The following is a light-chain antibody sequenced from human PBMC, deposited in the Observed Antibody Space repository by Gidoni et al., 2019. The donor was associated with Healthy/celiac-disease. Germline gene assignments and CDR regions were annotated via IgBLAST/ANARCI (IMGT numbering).Light chain of an antibody. CDR2: WAS. V-gene: IGKV4-1*01. CDR3: QKYSCIPLT. Sequence: DIVMTQSPDSLAVSLGERATINCKSSQSVLYSSNNKNYLAWYQQKPGQPHELLVYWASTRESGVLDRYRGSGSGTDFTLTISSLQAEDVAVYYYQKYSCIPLTFGGGTKVEIK. CDR1: QSVLYSSNNKNY. J-gene: IGKJ4*01.